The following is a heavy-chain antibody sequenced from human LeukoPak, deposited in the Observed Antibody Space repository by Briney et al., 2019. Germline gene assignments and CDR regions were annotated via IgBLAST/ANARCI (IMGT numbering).Heavy chain of an antibody. V-gene: IGHV4-59*02. CDR1: GGSVSSYY. Sequence: SETLSLTCTVSGGSVSSYYWSWIRQPPGKGLEWIGYIYYSGSTNYSPSLKSRVTISVDTSKNQFSLKLSSVTAADTAVYYCARSEYSYGADAFDIWGQGTMVTVSS. CDR3: ARSEYSYGADAFDI. J-gene: IGHJ3*02. CDR2: IYYSGST. D-gene: IGHD5-18*01.